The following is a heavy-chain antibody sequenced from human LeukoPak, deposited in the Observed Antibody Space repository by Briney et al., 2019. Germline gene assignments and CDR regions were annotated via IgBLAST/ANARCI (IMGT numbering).Heavy chain of an antibody. V-gene: IGHV4-59*01. D-gene: IGHD5-18*01. CDR3: ARENDRYGRIDY. J-gene: IGHJ4*02. CDR2: VSYSGSA. CDR1: GGSISPYY. Sequence: KSSETLSLTCSVSGGSISPYYWSRVRQPPGKGLEWIGYVSYSGSADYNPSLKSRVIISIDTSKNQFSLRLSSLTAADTAVYYCARENDRYGRIDYWGQGTQVTVSS.